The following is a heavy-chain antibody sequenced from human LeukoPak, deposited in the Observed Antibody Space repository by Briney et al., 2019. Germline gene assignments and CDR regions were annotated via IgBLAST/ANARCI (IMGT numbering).Heavy chain of an antibody. Sequence: PGRSLRLSCTASGFTFGDYAMSWVRQAPGKGLEWVAFIRSKAYGGTTEYAASVKGRFTISRDESESNAYLQMNSLKTEDTAVYYCTRVLDRSYYYSWVPDYWGQGTLVTVSS. D-gene: IGHD1-26*01. CDR3: TRVLDRSYYYSWVPDY. J-gene: IGHJ4*02. CDR1: GFTFGDYA. CDR2: IRSKAYGGTT. V-gene: IGHV3-49*04.